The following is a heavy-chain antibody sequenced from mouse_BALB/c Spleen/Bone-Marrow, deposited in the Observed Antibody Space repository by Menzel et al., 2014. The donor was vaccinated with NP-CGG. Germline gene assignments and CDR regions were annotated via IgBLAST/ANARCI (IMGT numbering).Heavy chain of an antibody. J-gene: IGHJ3*01. V-gene: IGHV3-1*02. CDR3: ARGENYGYDGFAY. CDR2: IHYSGST. D-gene: IGHD2-2*01. Sequence: EVQLQQSGPDLVKPSQSPSLTCTVTGYSITSGYSWHWIRQFPGNKLEWMGYIHYSGSTNYNPSLKSRISITRDTSKNQFFLQLISVTTEDTATYYCARGENYGYDGFAYWGQGTLVTVSA. CDR1: GYSITSGYS.